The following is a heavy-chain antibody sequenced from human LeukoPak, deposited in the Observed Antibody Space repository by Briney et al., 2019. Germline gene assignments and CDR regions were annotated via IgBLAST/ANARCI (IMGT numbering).Heavy chain of an antibody. D-gene: IGHD6-13*01. CDR3: AKDGYVDY. Sequence: GGSLRLSCAASGFTFSNYGLSWVRQAPGKGLEWVSCISSSSTYKYYADSIKGRFTISRDNAKNSLYLQMNSLRAEDTAVYYCAKDGYVDYWGQGTLVTVSS. CDR1: GFTFSNYG. V-gene: IGHV3-21*04. CDR2: ISSSSTYK. J-gene: IGHJ4*02.